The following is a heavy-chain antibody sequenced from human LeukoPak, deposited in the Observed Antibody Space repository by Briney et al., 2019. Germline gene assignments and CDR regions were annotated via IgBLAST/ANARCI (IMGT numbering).Heavy chain of an antibody. Sequence: GGSLRLSCAASAFTFSNYWMSWVSRAPGKGLEWVANIKQDGSETYYVDSVRGRFTISRDNAKNSLYLQMNSLRADDTAIYYCARDFWGAYRVDFYDYWGQGALVTVSS. J-gene: IGHJ4*02. CDR2: IKQDGSET. CDR1: AFTFSNYW. D-gene: IGHD3-3*01. CDR3: ARDFWGAYRVDFYDY. V-gene: IGHV3-7*01.